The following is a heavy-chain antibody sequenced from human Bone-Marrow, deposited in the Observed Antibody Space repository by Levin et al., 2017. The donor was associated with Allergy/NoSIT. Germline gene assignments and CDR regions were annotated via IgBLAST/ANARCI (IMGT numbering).Heavy chain of an antibody. V-gene: IGHV4-39*02. D-gene: IGHD3-9*01. CDR3: ARVPTLRFLDWFLDY. CDR1: GDSIISATYY. J-gene: IGHJ4*02. Sequence: SETLSLTCTVSGDSIISATYYWGWVRQPPGKGLEWIGSVYFSGSTYLSPFLKSRVTMSVDTSRSHFSLNLSSVTAADTAVYYCARVPTLRFLDWFLDYWGRGVLVTVSS. CDR2: VYFSGST.